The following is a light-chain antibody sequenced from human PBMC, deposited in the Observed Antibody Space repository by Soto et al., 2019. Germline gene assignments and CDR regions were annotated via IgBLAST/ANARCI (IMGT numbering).Light chain of an antibody. CDR3: SSYTTSNTRQIV. V-gene: IGLV2-14*01. J-gene: IGLJ1*01. CDR2: DVS. Sequence: QSALTKPASVTGSPGESITISCTGTSSDVGGYNYVSWYQQHPGKAPKFIIYDVSNRPSGVSNRFSGSKSANTASLTISGLQAEDEADYYCSSYTTSNTRQIVFGTGTKVTVL. CDR1: SSDVGGYNY.